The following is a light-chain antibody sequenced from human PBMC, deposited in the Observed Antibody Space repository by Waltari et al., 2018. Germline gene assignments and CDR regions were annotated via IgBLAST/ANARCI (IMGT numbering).Light chain of an antibody. J-gene: IGLJ2*01. CDR2: DVS. V-gene: IGLV2-14*03. Sequence: QSALTQPASVSGSPGQSITISCSGTTNDLGTYDYVPCYQHHPGKAPKLIIYDVSHRPSGVSSRFSGSKSGNTASLTVSGLQAEDEADYYCSSYTSTSTLVVFGGGTKLTVL. CDR3: SSYTSTSTLVV. CDR1: TNDLGTYDY.